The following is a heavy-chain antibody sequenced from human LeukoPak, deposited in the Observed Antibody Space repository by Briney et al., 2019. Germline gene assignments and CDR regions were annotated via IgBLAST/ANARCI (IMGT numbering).Heavy chain of an antibody. CDR2: ISSSGSTI. D-gene: IGHD3-10*01. CDR1: GFTFSDYY. V-gene: IGHV3-11*04. J-gene: IGHJ6*03. Sequence: GGSLRLSCAASGFTFSDYYMSWIRQAPGKGLEWVSYISSSGSTIYYADSVKGRFTISRDNAKNSLYLQMNSLRAEDTAVYYCARWSSGRLRMYYYYYMDVWGKGTTVTVSS. CDR3: ARWSSGRLRMYYYYYMDV.